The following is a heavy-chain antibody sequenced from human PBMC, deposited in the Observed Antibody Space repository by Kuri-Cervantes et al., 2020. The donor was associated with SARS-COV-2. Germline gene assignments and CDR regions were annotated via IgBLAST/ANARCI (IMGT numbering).Heavy chain of an antibody. J-gene: IGHJ3*02. CDR3: ARDPIYDYVWGSYRDDAFDI. CDR2: ISSSSSYI. CDR1: GFTFSSYS. V-gene: IGHV3-21*01. Sequence: GGSLRLSCAASGFTFSSYSMNWVRQAPGKGLEWVSSISSSSSYIYYADSVKGRFTISRDNAKNSLYLQMNSLRAEDTAVYYCARDPIYDYVWGSYRDDAFDIWGQATRVTVSS. D-gene: IGHD3-16*01.